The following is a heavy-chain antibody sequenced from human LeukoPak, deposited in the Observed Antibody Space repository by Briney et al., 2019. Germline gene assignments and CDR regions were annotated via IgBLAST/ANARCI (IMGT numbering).Heavy chain of an antibody. CDR1: EYTFTGYY. Sequence: GASVKVSCKASEYTFTGYYMHWVRQAPGQGLEWMGWINPNSGGTKYAEKFQDRVTMTSDTSIGTAYIELSRLRSDDTAVYFCAREGYTCNFPADWGQGTLVSVSS. CDR3: AREGYTCNFPAD. CDR2: INPNSGGT. D-gene: IGHD5-24*01. V-gene: IGHV1-2*02. J-gene: IGHJ4*02.